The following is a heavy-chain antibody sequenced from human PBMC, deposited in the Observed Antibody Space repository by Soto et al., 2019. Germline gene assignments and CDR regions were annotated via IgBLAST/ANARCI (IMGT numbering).Heavy chain of an antibody. D-gene: IGHD3-10*01. CDR2: IDASDGDA. CDR3: AKDSDREYFQH. CDR1: GFTLSSYG. V-gene: IGHV3-23*01. Sequence: AGGSLRLSCAASGFTLSSYGMSWVRQAPEKGLEWVSGIDASDGDAYYADSVKGRFTISRDNSENTLYLQMNSLRVEDTAVYYCAKDSDREYFQHWGQGTLVTVSS. J-gene: IGHJ1*01.